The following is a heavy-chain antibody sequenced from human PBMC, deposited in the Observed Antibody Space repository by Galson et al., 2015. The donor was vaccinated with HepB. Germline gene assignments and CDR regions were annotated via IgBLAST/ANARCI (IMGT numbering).Heavy chain of an antibody. Sequence: SETLSLTCTISSGSISTYFWGWIRQFPGKGIEYIGYISYDVSTNYNPSLKSRVTISLATSKNQSSLSLSSVTTADTAVYYCARDLGADPDLWCQGALVTVSS. J-gene: IGHJ5*02. CDR3: ARDLGADPDL. CDR1: SGSISTYF. V-gene: IGHV4-59*01. CDR2: ISYDVST.